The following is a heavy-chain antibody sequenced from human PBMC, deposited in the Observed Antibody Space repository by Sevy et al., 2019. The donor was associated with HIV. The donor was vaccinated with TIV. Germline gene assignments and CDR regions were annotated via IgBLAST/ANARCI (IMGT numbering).Heavy chain of an antibody. CDR1: GFTFSSYG. J-gene: IGHJ4*02. D-gene: IGHD3-10*01. CDR2: VSGGNT. Sequence: GGSLRLSCAASGFTFSSYGMVWVRQAPGKGLGWVSAVSGGNTYYADSVKGRFTISRDNSKNTLYLQVNSLRAEDTAVYYCARGGGGYYDYWGQGTLVTVSS. V-gene: IGHV3-23*01. CDR3: ARGGGGYYDY.